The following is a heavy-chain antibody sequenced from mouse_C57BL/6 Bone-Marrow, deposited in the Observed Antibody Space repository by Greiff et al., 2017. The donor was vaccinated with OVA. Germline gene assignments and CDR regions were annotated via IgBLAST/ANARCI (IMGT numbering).Heavy chain of an antibody. J-gene: IGHJ4*01. CDR3: ARLSMVTTDYAMDY. CDR1: GFTFSDYG. CDR2: ISNLAYSI. D-gene: IGHD2-2*01. V-gene: IGHV5-15*01. Sequence: EVKLMESGGGLVQPGGSLKLSCAASGFTFSDYGMAWVRQAPRKGPEWVAFISNLAYSIYYADTVTGRFTISRENAKNTLYLEMSSLRSEDTAMYYCARLSMVTTDYAMDYWGQGTSVTVSS.